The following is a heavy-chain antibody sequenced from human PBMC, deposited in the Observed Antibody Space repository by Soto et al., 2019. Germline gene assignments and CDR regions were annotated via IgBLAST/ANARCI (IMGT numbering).Heavy chain of an antibody. J-gene: IGHJ6*03. CDR2: IYPGDSDT. Sequence: GESLKISCKGSGYSFTSYWIGWVRQMPGKGLEWMGIIYPGDSDTRYSPSFQGQVTISADKSISTAYLQWSSLKASDTAMYYCASSGSSWPKGYYYHYMDVWGKGTTVTVSS. CDR3: ASSGSSWPKGYYYHYMDV. D-gene: IGHD6-13*01. V-gene: IGHV5-51*01. CDR1: GYSFTSYW.